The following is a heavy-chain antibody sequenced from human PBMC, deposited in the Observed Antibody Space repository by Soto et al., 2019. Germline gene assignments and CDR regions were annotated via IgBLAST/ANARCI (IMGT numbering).Heavy chain of an antibody. V-gene: IGHV4-31*03. CDR3: ARAQKQWLYFWYFDL. D-gene: IGHD6-19*01. CDR2: IYYSGST. J-gene: IGHJ2*01. Sequence: QVQLQESGPGLVKPSQTLSLTCTVSGGSISSGGYYWSWIRQDPGKGLEWIGYIYYSGSTYYNPSLKSRVTISVDTSKNQFSLKLSSVTAADTAVYYCARAQKQWLYFWYFDLWGRGTLVTVSS. CDR1: GGSISSGGYY.